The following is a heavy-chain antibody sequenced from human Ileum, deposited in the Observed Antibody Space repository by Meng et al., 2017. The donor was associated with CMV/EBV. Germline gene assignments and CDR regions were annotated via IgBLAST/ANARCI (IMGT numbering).Heavy chain of an antibody. D-gene: IGHD3-3*01. CDR1: GYTFTSYD. Sequence: ASVKVSCKASGYTFTSYDINWVRQATGQGLEWMGWMNPNSGNTGYAQKFQGRVTITRNTSISTAYMELSSLRSEDTAVYYCARGRGLLRFLEWVRTHNWFDPWGQGTLVTVSS. CDR3: ARGRGLLRFLEWVRTHNWFDP. V-gene: IGHV1-8*03. CDR2: MNPNSGNT. J-gene: IGHJ5*02.